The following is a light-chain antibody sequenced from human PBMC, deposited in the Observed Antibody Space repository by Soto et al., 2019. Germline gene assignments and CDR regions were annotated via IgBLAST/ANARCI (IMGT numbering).Light chain of an antibody. Sequence: DIVMTQSPDSLAVSLGERATINCKSSQSVLYSVNNENYLAWYQQKPGQPPKLLIYWASTRESGVPDRFSGSGYGTDLTLTISSLQAEDVAVYYCQQYYSGLWTLGQGTKVEIK. CDR3: QQYYSGLWT. CDR1: QSVLYSVNNENY. J-gene: IGKJ1*01. CDR2: WAS. V-gene: IGKV4-1*01.